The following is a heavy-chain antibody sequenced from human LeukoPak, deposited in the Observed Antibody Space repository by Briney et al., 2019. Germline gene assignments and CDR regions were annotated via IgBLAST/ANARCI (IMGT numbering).Heavy chain of an antibody. CDR2: IIPIFGTA. D-gene: IGHD6-19*01. V-gene: IGHV1-69*13. Sequence: ASVKVSCKASGGTFSSYAISWVRQAPGQGLEWMGGIIPIFGTANYAQKFQGRVTITADESTGTAYMELSSLRSEDTAVYYCARVSSGWPMYYFDYWGQGTLVTVSS. CDR3: ARVSSGWPMYYFDY. J-gene: IGHJ4*02. CDR1: GGTFSSYA.